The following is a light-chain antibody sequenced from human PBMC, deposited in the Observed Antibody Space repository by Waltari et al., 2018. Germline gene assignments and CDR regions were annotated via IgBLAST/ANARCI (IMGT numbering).Light chain of an antibody. V-gene: IGLV2-14*01. CDR3: SSYTSSSTLV. CDR2: EVR. CDR1: SNDVGTYHY. Sequence: QSALTQPASVSGSPGQSIPISCTGSSNDVGTYHYVSWYQQHPAKAPKLIIFEVRHRPAGVSKRFGASKAGNKASLTFSGLRTEDEADYYCSSYTSSSTLVFGGGTNVTVL. J-gene: IGLJ2*01.